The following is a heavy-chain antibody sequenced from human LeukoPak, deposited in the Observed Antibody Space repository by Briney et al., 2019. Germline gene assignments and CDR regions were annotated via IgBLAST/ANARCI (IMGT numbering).Heavy chain of an antibody. V-gene: IGHV1-2*02. CDR3: ATSTYSSGWLDY. CDR1: GYTFTGYY. Sequence: ASVKVSCKASGYTFTGYYMHWVRQAPGQRLEWMGWINPNSGGTNYAQKFQGRVTMTRDTSISTAYMELSRLRSDDTAVYYCATSTYSSGWLDYWGQGTLVTVSS. D-gene: IGHD6-19*01. J-gene: IGHJ4*02. CDR2: INPNSGGT.